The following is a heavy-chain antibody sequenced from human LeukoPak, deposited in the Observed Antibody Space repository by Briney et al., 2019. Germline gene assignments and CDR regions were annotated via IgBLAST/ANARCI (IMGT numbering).Heavy chain of an antibody. D-gene: IGHD1-26*01. V-gene: IGHV4-34*01. CDR2: INHSGST. J-gene: IGHJ6*02. CDR1: GVSFSGYY. CDR3: ARGRGSGSYHYYYYYGMDV. Sequence: SETLSLTCAVYGVSFSGYYWSWIRQPPGKGLEWIGEINHSGSTNYNPSLKSRVTMSVDTSKNQFSLKLSSVTAADTAVYYCARGRGSGSYHYYYYYGMDVWGQGTTVTVSS.